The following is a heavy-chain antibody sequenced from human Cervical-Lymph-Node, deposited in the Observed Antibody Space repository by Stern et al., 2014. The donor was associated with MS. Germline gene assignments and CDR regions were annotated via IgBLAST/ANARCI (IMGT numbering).Heavy chain of an antibody. D-gene: IGHD5-12*01. Sequence: QMQLVQSGSVAKKPGSSVKVSCKVSGGTFSTERISWVRQAPGQGLDWKGSIIPIFGPADYARQFQDRVTIIADESTSEVHMELSSLRSEDTGVYYCARLGSGYDSSYLDFWGQGSLVTVSS. CDR1: GGTFSTER. CDR2: IIPIFGPA. CDR3: ARLGSGYDSSYLDF. J-gene: IGHJ4*02. V-gene: IGHV1-69*01.